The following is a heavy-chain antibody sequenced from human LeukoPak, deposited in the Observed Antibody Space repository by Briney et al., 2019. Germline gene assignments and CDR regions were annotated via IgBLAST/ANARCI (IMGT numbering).Heavy chain of an antibody. CDR2: IKQDGSEQ. D-gene: IGHD3-22*01. V-gene: IGHV3-7*01. Sequence: PGGSLRLSCVASGVTFNSNWMSWGRQAPGKGLEWVANIKQDGSEQYYVDSVKGRFTISRDNAKNSVSLQMNSLRAEDTAVYYCARDKYYDRYFDSWGQGILVTVSS. J-gene: IGHJ4*02. CDR3: ARDKYYDRYFDS. CDR1: GVTFNSNW.